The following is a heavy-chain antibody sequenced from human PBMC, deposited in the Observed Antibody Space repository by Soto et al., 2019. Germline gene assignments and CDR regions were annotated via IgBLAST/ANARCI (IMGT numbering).Heavy chain of an antibody. CDR2: ISGSGGST. CDR1: GFTFSSYA. CDR3: AKDASGCLEASYF. V-gene: IGHV3-23*01. J-gene: IGHJ3*01. D-gene: IGHD6-25*01. Sequence: GGSMRLSCAASGFTFSSYAMSWVRQAPGKGLEWVSAISGSGGSTYYADSVKGRFTISRDNSKNSLYLQMNSLRSEDTAVYYCAKDASGCLEASYFWGQGTLVTVSS.